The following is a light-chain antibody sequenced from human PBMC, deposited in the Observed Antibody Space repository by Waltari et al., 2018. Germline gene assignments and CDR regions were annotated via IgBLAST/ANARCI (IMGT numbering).Light chain of an antibody. V-gene: IGLV1-44*01. Sequence: QSVLTQSPSTSGTPGQKVTISSPGSSSNIGSNTVNGYQQLPGTAPKLLIYGNNQRPSGVPDRFSGSKSGTSASLAISGLQSEDEADYYCAAWDDSLIGPVFGGGTKLTVL. CDR2: GNN. CDR1: SSNIGSNT. J-gene: IGLJ3*02. CDR3: AAWDDSLIGPV.